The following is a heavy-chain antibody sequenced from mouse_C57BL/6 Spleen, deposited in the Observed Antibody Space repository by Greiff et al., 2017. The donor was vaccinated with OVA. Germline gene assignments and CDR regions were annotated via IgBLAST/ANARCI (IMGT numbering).Heavy chain of an antibody. CDR2: INPNNGGT. CDR3: ARSGYYDYENYAMDY. J-gene: IGHJ4*01. V-gene: IGHV1-26*01. D-gene: IGHD2-4*01. CDR1: GYTFTDYY. Sequence: EVQLQQSGPELVKPGASVKISCKASGYTFTDYYMNWVKQSHGKSLEWIGDINPNNGGTSYNQKFKGKATLTVDKSSSTAYMELRSLTSEDSAVYYCARSGYYDYENYAMDYWGQGTSVTVSS.